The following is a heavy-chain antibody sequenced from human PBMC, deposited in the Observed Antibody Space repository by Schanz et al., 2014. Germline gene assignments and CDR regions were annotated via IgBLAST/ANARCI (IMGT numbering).Heavy chain of an antibody. Sequence: PGGSLRLSCAASGFTFSDYYINWIRQAPGKGLEWVSSISGDHRNTFYADSVKGRFTISRDNSKNTLYLQMNSLRAEDTAVYYCVRDSFFAFDYWGQGTLVTVSS. CDR3: VRDSFFAFDY. V-gene: IGHV3-11*06. J-gene: IGHJ4*02. D-gene: IGHD3-3*01. CDR1: GFTFSDYY. CDR2: ISGDHRNT.